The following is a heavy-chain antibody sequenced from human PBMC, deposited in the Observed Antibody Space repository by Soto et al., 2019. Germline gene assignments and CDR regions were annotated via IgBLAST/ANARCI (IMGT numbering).Heavy chain of an antibody. V-gene: IGHV1-58*01. CDR3: ARPHDSSRGYFDY. CDR2: IVVGSGNT. J-gene: IGHJ4*02. D-gene: IGHD6-13*01. CDR1: GFTFTSSA. Sequence: SVKVSCKASGFTFTSSAVQWVRQARGQRLEWIGWIVVGSGNTNYAQKFQGRVTMTTDTSTSTAYMELRSLRSDDTAVYYCARPHDSSRGYFDYWGQGTLVTVSS.